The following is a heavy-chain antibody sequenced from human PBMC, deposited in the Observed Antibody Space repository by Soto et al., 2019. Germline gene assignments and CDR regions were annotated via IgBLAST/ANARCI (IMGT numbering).Heavy chain of an antibody. Sequence: PGGSLRLSCAGSGFTFSSYIMNWVRQAPGEGLGWISYISGSSGTIYYADSVRGRFTISRDNAKNSLSLQMNSLRAEDTAVYYCARAGYFDYWGQGTLVTVSS. CDR1: GFTFSSYI. V-gene: IGHV3-48*01. CDR3: ARAGYFDY. J-gene: IGHJ4*02. CDR2: ISGSSGTI.